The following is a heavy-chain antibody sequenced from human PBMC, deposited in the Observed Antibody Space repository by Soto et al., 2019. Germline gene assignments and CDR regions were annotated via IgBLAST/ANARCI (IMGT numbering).Heavy chain of an antibody. Sequence: QVQLQQWGAGLLKPSETLSLTCAVYGGSFSGYYWSWIRQPPGKGLEWIGEINPSGSTNYTPSLKSRVTMSGDTPKNQFSLKLTSVTAADTAVYYCARGRDGGAANWGQGTLVTDSS. J-gene: IGHJ4*02. D-gene: IGHD4-17*01. CDR2: INPSGST. CDR1: GGSFSGYY. CDR3: ARGRDGGAAN. V-gene: IGHV4-34*01.